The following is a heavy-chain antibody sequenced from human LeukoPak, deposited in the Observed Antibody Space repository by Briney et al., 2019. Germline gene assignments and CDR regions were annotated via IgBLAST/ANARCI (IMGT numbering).Heavy chain of an antibody. D-gene: IGHD1-26*01. Sequence: PSETLSLTCTVAGDSISSYYWSWIRQPAGKGLEWLGRVYASGSTYYNPSLKSRVTISVDTSKNQFSLKLSSVTAADTAVYYCARGVGATTPFDYWGQGTLVTVSS. V-gene: IGHV4-4*07. J-gene: IGHJ4*02. CDR3: ARGVGATTPFDY. CDR1: GDSISSYY. CDR2: VYASGST.